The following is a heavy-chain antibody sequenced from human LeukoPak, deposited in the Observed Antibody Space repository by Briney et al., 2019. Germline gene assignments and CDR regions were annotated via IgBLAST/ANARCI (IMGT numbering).Heavy chain of an antibody. Sequence: SGGSLRLSCAASGFTVSSNYMSWVRQAPGKGLEWVSVIYSGGSTYYADSVKGRFTISRDNSKNTLYLQMNSLRAEDTAVYYCARQQRGYSYGYFGYWGQGTLVTVSS. CDR2: IYSGGST. CDR1: GFTVSSNY. D-gene: IGHD5-18*01. J-gene: IGHJ4*02. CDR3: ARQQRGYSYGYFGY. V-gene: IGHV3-66*02.